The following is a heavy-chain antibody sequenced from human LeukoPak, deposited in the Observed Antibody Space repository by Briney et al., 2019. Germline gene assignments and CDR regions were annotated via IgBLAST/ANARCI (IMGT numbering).Heavy chain of an antibody. D-gene: IGHD6-19*01. J-gene: IGHJ4*02. V-gene: IGHV3-21*01. Sequence: GGSLRLSCAASGFTFSSYEMHWVRQAPGKGLEWVSSISSSSLYIYYADSLKGRFTISRDNAKNSLYLQMNSLTTGDTAVYYCARARYSYSSGWYAWGQGTLVTVSS. CDR3: ARARYSYSSGWYA. CDR1: GFTFSSYE. CDR2: ISSSSLYI.